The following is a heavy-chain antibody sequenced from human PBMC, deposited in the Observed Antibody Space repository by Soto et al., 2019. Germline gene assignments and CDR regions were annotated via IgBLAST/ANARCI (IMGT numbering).Heavy chain of an antibody. CDR2: IYHSGST. Sequence: SETLSLTCAVSGGSISRGGYSWSWIRQPPGKGLEWIGYIYHSGSTYYNPSLKSRVTISVDRSKNQFYLKLSSVTAADTAVYYCARGRAGTDAFDIWGQGTMVTVSS. J-gene: IGHJ3*02. CDR1: GGSISRGGYS. D-gene: IGHD1-1*01. CDR3: ARGRAGTDAFDI. V-gene: IGHV4-30-2*01.